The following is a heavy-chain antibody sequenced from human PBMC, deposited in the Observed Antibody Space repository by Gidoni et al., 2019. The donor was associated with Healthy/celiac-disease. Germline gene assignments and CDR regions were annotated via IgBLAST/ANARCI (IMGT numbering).Heavy chain of an antibody. CDR1: GFTVSRNY. CDR2: IYSGGST. CDR3: ARARPYYDILTGYYKGYYFDY. Sequence: VQLVESGRGFIKHGGSLRLSCAASGFTVSRNYLIRVRQASGKGLEWVSVIYSGGSTYYADSVKGRFTISRDNSKNTLYLQMNSLRAEDTAVYYCARARPYYDILTGYYKGYYFDYWGQGTLVTVSS. V-gene: IGHV3-53*01. D-gene: IGHD3-9*01. J-gene: IGHJ4*02.